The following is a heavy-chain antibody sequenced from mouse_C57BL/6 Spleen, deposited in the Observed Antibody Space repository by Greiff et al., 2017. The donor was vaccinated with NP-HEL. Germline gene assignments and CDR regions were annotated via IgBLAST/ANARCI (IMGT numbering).Heavy chain of an antibody. Sequence: LVESGPELVKPGASVKISCKASGYAFSSSWMNWVKQRPGKGLEWIGRIYPGDGDTNYNGKFKGKATLTADKSSSTAYMQLSSLTSEDSAVYFCARDGTSYAMDYWGQGTSVTVSS. CDR3: ARDGTSYAMDY. V-gene: IGHV1-82*01. CDR1: GYAFSSSW. J-gene: IGHJ4*01. CDR2: IYPGDGDT. D-gene: IGHD3-3*01.